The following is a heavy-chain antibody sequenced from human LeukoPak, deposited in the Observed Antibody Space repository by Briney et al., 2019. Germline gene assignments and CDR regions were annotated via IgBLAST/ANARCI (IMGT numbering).Heavy chain of an antibody. V-gene: IGHV5-51*01. Sequence: GESLKISCKGSGYSFTSYWIGWVRQMPGKGLEWMGIIYPGDSDTRYSPSFQGQVTISADKSISTAYLQWSSLKASDIAMYYCARRSPRQYCSGGSCARGSWFDPWGQGTLVTVSS. CDR2: IYPGDSDT. J-gene: IGHJ5*02. CDR1: GYSFTSYW. CDR3: ARRSPRQYCSGGSCARGSWFDP. D-gene: IGHD2-15*01.